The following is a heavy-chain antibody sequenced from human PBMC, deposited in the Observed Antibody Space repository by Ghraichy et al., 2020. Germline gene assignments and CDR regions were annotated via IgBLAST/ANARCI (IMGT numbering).Heavy chain of an antibody. J-gene: IGHJ6*02. CDR1: GFTFSSYS. D-gene: IGHD2-2*01. Sequence: GGSLRLSCAASGFTFSSYSMNWVRQAPGKGLEWVSSISSSSSYIYYADSVKGRFTISRDNAKNSLYLQMNSLRAEDTAVYYCARDGVPAAEGYYYYGMDVWGQGTTVTVSS. CDR3: ARDGVPAAEGYYYYGMDV. V-gene: IGHV3-21*01. CDR2: ISSSSSYI.